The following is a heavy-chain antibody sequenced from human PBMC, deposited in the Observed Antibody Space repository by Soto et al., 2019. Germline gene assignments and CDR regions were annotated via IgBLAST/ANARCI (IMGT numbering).Heavy chain of an antibody. CDR3: ARRPPSYYYGMDV. CDR1: GGSISSYY. V-gene: IGHV4-59*08. Sequence: ASETLSLTCTVSGGSISSYYWSWIRQPPGKGLEWIGYIYYSGSTNYNPSLKSRVTISVDTSKNQFSLKLSSVTAADTAVYYCARRPPSYYYGMDVWGQGTTVTVSS. CDR2: IYYSGST. J-gene: IGHJ6*02.